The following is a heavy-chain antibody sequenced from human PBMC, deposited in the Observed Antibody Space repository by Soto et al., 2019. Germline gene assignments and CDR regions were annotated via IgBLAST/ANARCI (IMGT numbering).Heavy chain of an antibody. CDR2: IIPIFGTA. CDR3: ARPVTTEAPHYYYGMDV. D-gene: IGHD4-17*01. CDR1: GGTFSTYA. Sequence: QVQLVQSGAEVKKPGSSVKVSCKASGGTFSTYAINWVRQAPGQGLEWMGGIIPIFGTADYAQKFQDRITITADESTSTADLELSSLRSEDTAVYYCARPVTTEAPHYYYGMDVWGQGTPVTVSS. J-gene: IGHJ6*02. V-gene: IGHV1-69*12.